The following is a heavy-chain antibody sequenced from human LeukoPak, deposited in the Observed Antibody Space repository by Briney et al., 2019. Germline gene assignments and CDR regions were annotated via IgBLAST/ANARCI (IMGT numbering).Heavy chain of an antibody. CDR1: GFSFSRYG. J-gene: IGHJ4*02. D-gene: IGHD3-22*01. CDR2: IRSSDSTT. V-gene: IGHV3-48*04. Sequence: EGSLRLSCAASGFSFSRYGMKWVRQAPGKGLEWLSYIRSSDSTTYYADSVKGRFTISRDNAKNSLYLQMDSLRVEDTAVYYCAKRDDSSAHSFDYWGQGTLVTVSS. CDR3: AKRDDSSAHSFDY.